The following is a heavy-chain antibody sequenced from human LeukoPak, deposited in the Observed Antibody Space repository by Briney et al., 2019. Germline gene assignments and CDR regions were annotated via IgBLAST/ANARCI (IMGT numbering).Heavy chain of an antibody. J-gene: IGHJ6*03. CDR2: IDSSSSTI. V-gene: IGHV3-48*01. CDR3: ARARYYYYYMDV. Sequence: GGSLRLSCAASGFTFSSYSMNWVRQAPGKGLEWVSYIDSSSSTIYYADSVKGRFTISRDNAKNSLYLQMNSLRAEDTAVYYCARARYYYYYMDVWGKGTTVTVSS. CDR1: GFTFSSYS.